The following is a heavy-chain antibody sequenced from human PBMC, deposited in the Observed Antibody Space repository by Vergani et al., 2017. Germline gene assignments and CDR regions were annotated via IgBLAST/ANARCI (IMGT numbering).Heavy chain of an antibody. Sequence: HLVQSAAEVKKPGASVKVSCQTSGDTFTKYGFSWVRQAPGQGLEWVGWIGANDGNTNYAQKLQGRVTMTTDTSTSTAYMELRSLRSDDTAVYYCARDIRNYGDYSRYYGMDVWGQGTTVTVSS. CDR2: IGANDGNT. J-gene: IGHJ6*02. D-gene: IGHD4-17*01. CDR1: GDTFTKYG. CDR3: ARDIRNYGDYSRYYGMDV. V-gene: IGHV1-18*01.